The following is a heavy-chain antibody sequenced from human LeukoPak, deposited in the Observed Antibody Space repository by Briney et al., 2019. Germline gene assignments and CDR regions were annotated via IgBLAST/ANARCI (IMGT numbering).Heavy chain of an antibody. CDR3: AGSGSHVY. V-gene: IGHV3-23*01. CDR1: GFTFRSYD. CDR2: ITGNGAST. J-gene: IGHJ4*02. D-gene: IGHD1-26*01. Sequence: PGGSLRLSCAASGFTFRSYDINWVRQAPGKGLEWVSSITGNGASTNFADSVGGRFTISRDNSKSTAYLQMNSLRAEDTAVYYCAGSGSHVYWGQGTLVTVSS.